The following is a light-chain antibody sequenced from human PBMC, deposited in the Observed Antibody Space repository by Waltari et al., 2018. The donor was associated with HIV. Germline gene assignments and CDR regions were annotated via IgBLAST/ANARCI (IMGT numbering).Light chain of an antibody. Sequence: QSVLTQPPSVSAAPGQKVTISCSGSSSNIGNKHLCWYQNLPGTAPKLLIFDDDRRPSGIPDRFSGSKSGTSATLGVSGLQTGDEADYYCGTWDTSLNVWVFGGGTKLTVL. J-gene: IGLJ3*02. V-gene: IGLV1-51*01. CDR3: GTWDTSLNVWV. CDR1: SSNIGNKH. CDR2: DDD.